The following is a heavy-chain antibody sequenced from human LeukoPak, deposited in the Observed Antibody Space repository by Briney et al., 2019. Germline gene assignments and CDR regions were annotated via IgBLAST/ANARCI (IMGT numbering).Heavy chain of an antibody. J-gene: IGHJ4*02. CDR3: AKEIGPFDY. D-gene: IGHD3/OR15-3a*01. V-gene: IGHV3-23*01. Sequence: GGSLRLSCGASGFTFSNYAMSWVRQAPGKGLEWVSVISGSADSKKYAESVKGRFTISRDNFKKTVYLQMSDLRAEDTAVYYCAKEIGPFDYWGQGTLVTVPS. CDR1: GFTFSNYA. CDR2: ISGSADSK.